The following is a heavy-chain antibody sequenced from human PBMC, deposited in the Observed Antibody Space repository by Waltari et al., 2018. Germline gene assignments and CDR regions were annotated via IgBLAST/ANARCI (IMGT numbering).Heavy chain of an antibody. J-gene: IGHJ4*02. CDR1: GCTFNGFY. CDR2: INPNSGGT. V-gene: IGHV1-2*06. D-gene: IGHD6-19*01. CDR3: ARARSIAVAGTGDY. Sequence: QVQLVQSGAEVKKPGASVKVSCKASGCTFNGFYLHWVRQAPGQGLEWMGRINPNSGGTNYAQKFQGRVTMTRDTSINTAYMELSSLTSDDTAVYYCARARSIAVAGTGDYWGQGTLVTVST.